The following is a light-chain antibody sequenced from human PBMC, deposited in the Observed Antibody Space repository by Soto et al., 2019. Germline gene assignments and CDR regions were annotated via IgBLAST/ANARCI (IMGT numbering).Light chain of an antibody. Sequence: IVMTQAPATLSVSPGDRVTLSCRASQSVSSDLAWYQQRPGQAPRLLIYGASTRATGIPARFSGSGSGTDFTLTISRLEPEDFAVYYCQQYDSSPWTFGQGTKVDIK. J-gene: IGKJ1*01. CDR3: QQYDSSPWT. V-gene: IGKV3-15*01. CDR1: QSVSSD. CDR2: GAS.